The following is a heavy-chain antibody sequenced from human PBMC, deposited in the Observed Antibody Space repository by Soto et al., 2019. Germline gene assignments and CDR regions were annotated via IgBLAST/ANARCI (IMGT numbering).Heavy chain of an antibody. Sequence: GGPLRLSCEASGFTFGNYAMTWVRPAPGKGLEWVSTISGSGDRTYYADSVTGRLTITKDNSKKEVVLTMTNMDPLDTGTYYCAYRVGSRGSFDYWGQGTLVTVSS. V-gene: IGHV3-23*01. CDR3: AYRVGSRGSFDY. CDR1: GFTFGNYA. D-gene: IGHD5-18*01. CDR2: ISGSGDRT. J-gene: IGHJ4*02.